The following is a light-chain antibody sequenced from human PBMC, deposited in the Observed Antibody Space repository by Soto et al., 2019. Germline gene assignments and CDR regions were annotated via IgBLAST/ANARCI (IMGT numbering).Light chain of an antibody. CDR3: QQYGNLPLT. V-gene: IGKV1-33*01. Sequence: DIQMTQSPSSLSASVGDRVTITCQASQGITNYVNWYQQKPGKAPKLLIYDASNLETGVPSRFSGSGSGTDFSFSISSLQPEDVATYYCQQYGNLPLTFGGGTKVDI. CDR1: QGITNY. CDR2: DAS. J-gene: IGKJ4*01.